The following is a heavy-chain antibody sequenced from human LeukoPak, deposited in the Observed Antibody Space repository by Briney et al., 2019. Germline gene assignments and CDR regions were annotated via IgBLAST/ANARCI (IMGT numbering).Heavy chain of an antibody. CDR1: GGSISSSSYY. J-gene: IGHJ4*02. D-gene: IGHD4-23*01. CDR2: IYYSGST. Sequence: SSETLSLTCTVSGGSISSSSYYWGWIRQPPGKGLEWIGSIYYSGSTYYNPSLKSRVTISVDTSRKQFSLNLNSVTAADTAVYYCAMTTVVTSDPYFDYWGQGTLVTVSS. V-gene: IGHV4-39*01. CDR3: AMTTVVTSDPYFDY.